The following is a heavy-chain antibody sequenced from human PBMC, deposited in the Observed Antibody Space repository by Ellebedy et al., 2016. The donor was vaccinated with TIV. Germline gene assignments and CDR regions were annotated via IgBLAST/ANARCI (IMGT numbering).Heavy chain of an antibody. J-gene: IGHJ6*02. V-gene: IGHV3-23*01. CDR3: AKDTVFGDSKWEVDV. D-gene: IGHD4-17*01. Sequence: GESLKISCAASGFTFSGYALSWVRQAPGQGLEWVSCINSGGVKTYYADSVKGRFTISRDNSKNMLHLKMNSLRTEDTAEYYFAKDTVFGDSKWEVDVWGQGTTVTVSS. CDR1: GFTFSGYA. CDR2: INSGGVKT.